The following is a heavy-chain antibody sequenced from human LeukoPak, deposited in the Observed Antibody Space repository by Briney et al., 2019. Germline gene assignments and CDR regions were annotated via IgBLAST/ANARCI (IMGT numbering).Heavy chain of an antibody. CDR2: IYYSGSN. D-gene: IGHD1-26*01. Sequence: SETLSLTCPVSGGSISSYYWSWIRRPPGKGLEWIGYIYYSGSNNYNPSLKSRVNISVDTSKNQFSLKLSSVTAADTAVYYCARDREGPYGMDVWGQGTTVTVSS. V-gene: IGHV4-59*01. CDR1: GGSISSYY. CDR3: ARDREGPYGMDV. J-gene: IGHJ6*02.